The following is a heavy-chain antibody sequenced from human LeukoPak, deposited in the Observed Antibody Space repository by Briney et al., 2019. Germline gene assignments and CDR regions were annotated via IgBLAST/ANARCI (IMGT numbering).Heavy chain of an antibody. Sequence: GRSLRLSCAASGFTFSSYGIHWVRQAPGKGLEWVAVIWYDGSNKYYADSVEGRFTISRDNSKNTLYLQMNSLRAEDTAVYYCARGAFVAVAGPYFDYWGQGTLVTVSS. V-gene: IGHV3-33*01. CDR3: ARGAFVAVAGPYFDY. D-gene: IGHD6-19*01. CDR1: GFTFSSYG. J-gene: IGHJ4*02. CDR2: IWYDGSNK.